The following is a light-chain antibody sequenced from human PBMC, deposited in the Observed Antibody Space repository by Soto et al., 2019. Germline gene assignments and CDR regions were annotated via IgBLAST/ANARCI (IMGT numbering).Light chain of an antibody. CDR1: SSDIGSYNH. J-gene: IGLJ1*01. CDR2: AVS. CDR3: ISYTDRQSYL. V-gene: IGLV2-14*03. Sequence: QSVLTQPASVSGSPGQSITISCSGTSSDIGSYNHVAWYQQFPGKSPKLMIYAVSARPTGVSARFSGSNSGITASLTISGLQTEDEADYYCISYTDRQSYLFGTGTKV.